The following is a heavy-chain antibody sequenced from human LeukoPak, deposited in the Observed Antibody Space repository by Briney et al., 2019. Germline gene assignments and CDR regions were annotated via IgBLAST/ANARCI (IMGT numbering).Heavy chain of an antibody. CDR2: INSDGSIT. CDR1: GFTFSSYW. CDR3: VRSRLVGGTLAP. J-gene: IGHJ5*02. V-gene: IGHV3-74*01. D-gene: IGHD1-26*01. Sequence: PRGSLRLSCAASGFTFSSYWMYWVRQGPGKGLLWVSRINSDGSITSYADSVKSRFTISRDNAKNTLYLQMNSLRAEATAVYYCVRSRLVGGTLAPWGQGTLVTVSS.